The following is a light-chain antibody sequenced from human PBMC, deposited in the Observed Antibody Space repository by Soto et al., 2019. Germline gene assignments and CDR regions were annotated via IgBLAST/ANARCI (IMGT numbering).Light chain of an antibody. CDR2: SNN. J-gene: IGLJ2*01. V-gene: IGLV1-40*01. CDR1: SSNIGAGHA. Sequence: QAVVTQPTSVSGAPGQRVTISCTGSSSNIGAGHAVHWYQQFPGTAPKLLIHSNNNRPSGVPDRFSGSKSGTSASLAIAGLQAEDEADYYCQSYDPTLRTSLFGGGTKLTVL. CDR3: QSYDPTLRTSL.